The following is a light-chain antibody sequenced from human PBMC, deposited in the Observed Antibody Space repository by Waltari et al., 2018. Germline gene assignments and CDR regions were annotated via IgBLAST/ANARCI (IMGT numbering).Light chain of an antibody. CDR1: SLDVGGYAF. J-gene: IGLJ1*01. CDR2: DVN. V-gene: IGLV2-14*01. Sequence: QSALTQPASVSGSPGQSITIPCPGSSLDVGGYAFAPWYRQPPGKAPKVVIFDVNHRPSGVSDRVSGSKSGNTASLTISGLQAEDEGDYYCTSYTSRHTLVFGGGTKVTVL. CDR3: TSYTSRHTLV.